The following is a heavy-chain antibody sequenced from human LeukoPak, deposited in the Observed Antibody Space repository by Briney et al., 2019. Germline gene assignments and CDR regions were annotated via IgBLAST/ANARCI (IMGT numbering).Heavy chain of an antibody. CDR3: AREGYTYYYDSSGYYSADY. CDR1: GYTFTSYY. J-gene: IGHJ4*02. D-gene: IGHD3-22*01. CDR2: INPSGGST. Sequence: ASVKVSCKASGYTFTSYYMHWVRQAPGQGLEWMGIINPSGGSTSYAQKFQGRVTMTRDTSTSTVYMELSSLRSDDTAVYYCAREGYTYYYDSSGYYSADYWGQGTLVTVSS. V-gene: IGHV1-46*01.